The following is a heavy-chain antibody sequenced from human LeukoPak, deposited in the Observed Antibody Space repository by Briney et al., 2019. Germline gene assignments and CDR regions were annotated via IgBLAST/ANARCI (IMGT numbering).Heavy chain of an antibody. V-gene: IGHV4-59*08. Sequence: SETLSLTCTVSGGSISSYYWSWIRQPPGKGLEWIGYIYYSGSTNYNPSLKSRVTISVDTSKNQFSLKLSSVTAADTAVYYCARHPHQSYCGGDCYFFFDYWGQGTLVTVSS. CDR2: IYYSGST. D-gene: IGHD2-21*02. CDR1: GGSISSYY. J-gene: IGHJ4*02. CDR3: ARHPHQSYCGGDCYFFFDY.